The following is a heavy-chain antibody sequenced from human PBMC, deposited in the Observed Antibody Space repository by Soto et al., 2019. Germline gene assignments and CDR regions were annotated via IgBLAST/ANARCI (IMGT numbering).Heavy chain of an antibody. Sequence: PGGSLRLSCAASGFTFSSYSMNWVRQAPGKGLEWVSSISSSSSYIYYADSVKGRFTISRDNAKNSLYLQMNSLRAEDMAVYYCARDDYYDSSGYLAPLDYWGQGTLVTVSS. V-gene: IGHV3-21*01. CDR2: ISSSSSYI. J-gene: IGHJ4*02. CDR3: ARDDYYDSSGYLAPLDY. CDR1: GFTFSSYS. D-gene: IGHD3-22*01.